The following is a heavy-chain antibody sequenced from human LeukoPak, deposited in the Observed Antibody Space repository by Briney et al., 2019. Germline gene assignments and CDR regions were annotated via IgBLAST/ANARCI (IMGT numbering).Heavy chain of an antibody. V-gene: IGHV1-8*02. D-gene: IGHD3-22*01. Sequence: ASVKVSCKASGYTFTGYYMHWVRQAPGQGLEWMGWINPNSGNTGYAQKFQGRVTMTRNTSISTAYMELSSLRSEDTAVYYCARAYYDSSGYYYSLYYYMDVWGKGTTVTVSS. CDR2: INPNSGNT. CDR3: ARAYYDSSGYYYSLYYYMDV. J-gene: IGHJ6*03. CDR1: GYTFTGYY.